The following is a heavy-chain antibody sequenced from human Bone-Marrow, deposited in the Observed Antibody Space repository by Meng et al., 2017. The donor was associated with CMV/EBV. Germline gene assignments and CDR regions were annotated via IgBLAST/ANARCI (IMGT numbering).Heavy chain of an antibody. J-gene: IGHJ5*02. V-gene: IGHV4-38-2*02. CDR2: IYYSGST. CDR3: ARVEMATIWLFDP. Sequence: GSLRLSCTVSGYSISSGYYWGWIRQPPGKGLEWIGSIYYSGSTYYNPSLKSRVTISVDTSKNQFSLKLSSVTAADTAVYYCARVEMATIWLFDPWGQGTLVTVSS. CDR1: GYSISSGYY. D-gene: IGHD5-24*01.